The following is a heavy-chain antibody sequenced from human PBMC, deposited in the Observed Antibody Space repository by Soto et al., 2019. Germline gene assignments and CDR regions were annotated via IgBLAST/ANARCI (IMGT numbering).Heavy chain of an antibody. D-gene: IGHD3-22*01. V-gene: IGHV1-69*01. CDR1: GGTFSSQA. CDR3: PRDAPLHYYDGTYSYSALAV. CDR2: IIPVFKAT. J-gene: IGHJ6*02. Sequence: SVKVSCRASGGTFSSQAISWGRRAPGQGLEGMGGIIPVFKATNYAQKFQGRVTITADDSTSTAYMELSSLRSEDTAVYYCPRDAPLHYYDGTYSYSALAVWGQGTRIAV.